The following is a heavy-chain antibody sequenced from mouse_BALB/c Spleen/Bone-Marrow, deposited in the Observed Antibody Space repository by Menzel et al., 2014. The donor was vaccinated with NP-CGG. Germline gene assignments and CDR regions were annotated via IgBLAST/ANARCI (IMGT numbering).Heavy chain of an antibody. Sequence: QVQLQQSGAELVMPGASVKMSCKASGYTFTDYWIHWVKQRPGQGLEWIGAIDTSYTYTTYNQKFKGKATLTVDASSSTAYIQLSSLTSEDSAVYYCANIYYGDYGRFSYWGQGTLVTVSA. D-gene: IGHD2-13*01. V-gene: IGHV1-69*01. CDR2: IDTSYTYT. CDR3: ANIYYGDYGRFSY. CDR1: GYTFTDYW. J-gene: IGHJ3*01.